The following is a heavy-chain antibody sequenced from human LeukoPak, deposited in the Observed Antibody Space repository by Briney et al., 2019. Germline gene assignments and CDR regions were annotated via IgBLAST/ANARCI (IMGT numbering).Heavy chain of an antibody. J-gene: IGHJ4*02. CDR2: ISSSSSTI. Sequence: PGGSLRLSCAASGFTFSSYSMNWVRQAPGKGLEWVSYISSSSSTIYYADPVKGRFTISRDNAKNSLYLQMNSLRAEDTAVYYCARDSGTDDYVLDFDYWGQGTLVTVSS. D-gene: IGHD3-10*01. V-gene: IGHV3-48*04. CDR3: ARDSGTDDYVLDFDY. CDR1: GFTFSSYS.